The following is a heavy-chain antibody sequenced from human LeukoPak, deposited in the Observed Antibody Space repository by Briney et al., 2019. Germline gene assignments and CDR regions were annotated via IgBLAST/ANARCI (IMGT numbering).Heavy chain of an antibody. CDR1: GGSFSDYY. CDR3: ARGSKYYYDSSGFPNWFDP. J-gene: IGHJ5*02. V-gene: IGHV4-34*01. D-gene: IGHD3-22*01. CDR2: INHSGST. Sequence: SETLSLTCAVYGGSFSDYYWSWIRQPPGKGLEWIGEINHSGSTNYNPSLKSRVTISVDTSKNQFSLNLSSVTAADTAVYYCARGSKYYYDSSGFPNWFDPWGQGTLVTVSS.